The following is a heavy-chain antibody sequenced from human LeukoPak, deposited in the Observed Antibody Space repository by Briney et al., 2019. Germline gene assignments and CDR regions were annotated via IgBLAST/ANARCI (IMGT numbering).Heavy chain of an antibody. V-gene: IGHV3-30*02. Sequence: GGSLRLSCAASGFTFSSYGMHWVRQAPGKGLEWVAFIRYDGSNKYYADSVKGRFTISRDNSKNTLYLQMNSLRAEDTAVYYCAKNVDTGTSMIDYWGQGTLVTVSS. CDR3: AKNVDTGTSMIDY. CDR1: GFTFSSYG. CDR2: IRYDGSNK. D-gene: IGHD5-18*01. J-gene: IGHJ4*02.